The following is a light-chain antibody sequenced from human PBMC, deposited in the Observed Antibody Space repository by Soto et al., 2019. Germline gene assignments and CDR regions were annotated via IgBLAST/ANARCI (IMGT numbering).Light chain of an antibody. CDR3: SSYTSSSSYV. V-gene: IGLV2-14*01. Sequence: QSALTQPASVPGSPGQSITISCTGTSSDVGGYNYVSWYQQHPGKAPKLMIYDASNRPSGVSNRFSGSNSGNTASLTISGLQAEYEADYYCSSYTSSSSYVFGTGTKLTVL. CDR1: SSDVGGYNY. CDR2: DAS. J-gene: IGLJ1*01.